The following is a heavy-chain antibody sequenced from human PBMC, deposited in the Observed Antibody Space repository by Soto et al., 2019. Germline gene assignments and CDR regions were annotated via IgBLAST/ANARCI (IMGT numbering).Heavy chain of an antibody. Sequence: QVRLQESGPALVEPSGTLSLTCAVSGDSVSSSSCWSWVRQAPGKGLEWIGEIYHSGTFNYNPSLASRVSVSVDKSRNQLSLNLKSVPAADTAVYYCVRSVPAATWQYSGMDVWGQGTTVTVSS. CDR2: IYHSGTF. D-gene: IGHD2-2*01. J-gene: IGHJ6*02. V-gene: IGHV4-4*02. CDR1: GDSVSSSSC. CDR3: VRSVPAATWQYSGMDV.